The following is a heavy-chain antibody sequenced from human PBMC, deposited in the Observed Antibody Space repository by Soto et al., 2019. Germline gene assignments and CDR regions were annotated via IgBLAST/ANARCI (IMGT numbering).Heavy chain of an antibody. J-gene: IGHJ4*02. D-gene: IGHD1-1*01. Sequence: SETLSLTCTVSGGSISSGDYYWSWIRQPPGKGLEWIGYIYYSGSTYYNPSLKSRLTISVDTSKNQFSLKLSSVTAADTAVYYCASSRSGYTFYDSWGQGTLVTVS. CDR3: ASSRSGYTFYDS. CDR2: IYYSGST. CDR1: GGSISSGDYY. V-gene: IGHV4-30-4*01.